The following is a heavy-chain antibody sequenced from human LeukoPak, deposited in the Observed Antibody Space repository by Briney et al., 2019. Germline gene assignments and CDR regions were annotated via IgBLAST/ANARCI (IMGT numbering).Heavy chain of an antibody. V-gene: IGHV1-2*02. Sequence: ASVKVSCKASGYTFTGYYMHWVRQAPGQGLEWMGWINPNSGGTNYAQKFQGRVTMTRDTSISTAYMELSRLRSDDTAVYYCARDLGQWLSKGWPDYWGQGTLVTVSS. CDR2: INPNSGGT. J-gene: IGHJ4*02. D-gene: IGHD6-19*01. CDR1: GYTFTGYY. CDR3: ARDLGQWLSKGWPDY.